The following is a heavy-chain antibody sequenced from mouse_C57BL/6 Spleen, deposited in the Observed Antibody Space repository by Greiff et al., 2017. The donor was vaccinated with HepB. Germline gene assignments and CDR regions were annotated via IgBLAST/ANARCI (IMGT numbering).Heavy chain of an antibody. V-gene: IGHV5-6*01. Sequence: EVKLVESGGDLVKPGGSLKLSCAASGFTFSSYGMSWVRQTPDKRLEWVATISSGGSYTYSPDSVKGRFTISRDDAKNTLYLQMSRLKSEDTAMYYCARQRDDYDVVYAMDYWGQGTSVTVSS. CDR1: GFTFSSYG. D-gene: IGHD2-4*01. CDR2: ISSGGSYT. J-gene: IGHJ4*01. CDR3: ARQRDDYDVVYAMDY.